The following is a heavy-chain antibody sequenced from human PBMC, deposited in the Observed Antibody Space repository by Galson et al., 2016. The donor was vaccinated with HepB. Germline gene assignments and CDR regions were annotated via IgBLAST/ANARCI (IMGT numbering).Heavy chain of an antibody. CDR2: LSYDGSN. J-gene: IGHJ3*02. Sequence: SLRLSCALSGLSFGNHIIHWIRQAPGKGLEWVAALSYDGSNYYVESVKGRFTVSRDGSRNTVDLQMNNLKTDDTAIYFCAREAETSGHCGDFDIWGQGTMVTVSA. CDR1: GLSFGNHI. CDR3: AREAETSGHCGDFDI. V-gene: IGHV3-30*14. D-gene: IGHD2-21*01.